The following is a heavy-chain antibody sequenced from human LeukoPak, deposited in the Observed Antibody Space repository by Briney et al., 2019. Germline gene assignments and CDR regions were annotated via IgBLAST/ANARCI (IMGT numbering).Heavy chain of an antibody. J-gene: IGHJ5*02. CDR1: GGSISSGGYY. CDR2: IYYSGST. D-gene: IGHD3-16*02. V-gene: IGHV4-31*01. CDR3: ASTPVRDYVWGSYRPQGFDP. Sequence: SQTLSLTCTVSGGSISSGGYYWSWIRQHPGKGLEWIGYIYYSGSTYYNPSLKSQVTISVDTSKNQFSLKLSSVTAADTAVYYCASTPVRDYVWGSYRPQGFDPWGQGTLVTVSS.